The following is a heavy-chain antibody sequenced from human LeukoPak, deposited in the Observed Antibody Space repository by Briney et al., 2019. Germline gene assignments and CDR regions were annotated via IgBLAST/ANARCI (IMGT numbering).Heavy chain of an antibody. J-gene: IGHJ4*02. D-gene: IGHD3-16*01. CDR3: ARGGIGSFDY. CDR1: GFTFSIDW. CDR2: IHSNGRST. Sequence: GGSLRLSCAASGFTFSIDWMHWVRQAPGKGLVWVSHIHSNGRSTSYADSVKGRFTISRDNAKNTMYLDMNSLRVEDTAVYYCARGGIGSFDYWGQGALVTVSA. V-gene: IGHV3-74*01.